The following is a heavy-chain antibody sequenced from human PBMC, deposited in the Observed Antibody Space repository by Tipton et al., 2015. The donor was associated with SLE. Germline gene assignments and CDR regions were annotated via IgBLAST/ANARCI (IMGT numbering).Heavy chain of an antibody. CDR1: GYSFINYG. J-gene: IGHJ4*02. D-gene: IGHD3-3*01. CDR3: ARGEGEEWLFYGGDY. V-gene: IGHV1-18*01. CDR2: ISGYNGNT. Sequence: QVQLVQSGVEVKKPGASVKVSCKASGYSFINYGITWVRQAPGQGLEWMGWISGYNGNTNYAQKFQGRGTMTTDTSTSTAYMELRTLRSDDTAVYYCARGEGEEWLFYGGDYWGQGTLVTVSS.